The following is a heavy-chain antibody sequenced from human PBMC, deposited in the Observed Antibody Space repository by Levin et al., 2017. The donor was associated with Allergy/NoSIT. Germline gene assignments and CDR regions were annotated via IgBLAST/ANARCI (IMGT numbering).Heavy chain of an antibody. D-gene: IGHD3-3*01. CDR1: GFTFNGYW. V-gene: IGHV3-74*01. CDR3: AKDRGDVAVVGTASKHYYHGMDV. CDR2: LNSDGSRA. Sequence: PGESLKISCAASGFTFNGYWMHWVRQAPGKGLMWVSRLNSDGSRAAYADSVKGRFTISRDNAKNTLFLHMSSLRAEDTAVYYCAKDRGDVAVVGTASKHYYHGMDVWGQGTTVTVSS. J-gene: IGHJ6*02.